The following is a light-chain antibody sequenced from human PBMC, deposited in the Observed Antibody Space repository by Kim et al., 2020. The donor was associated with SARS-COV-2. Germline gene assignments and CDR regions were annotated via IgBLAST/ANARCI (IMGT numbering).Light chain of an antibody. CDR3: CSYSGVRHWV. CDR1: SSDVGGYNY. J-gene: IGLJ3*02. CDR2: DVT. V-gene: IGLV2-11*01. Sequence: QSALTQPRSVSGSPGQSVTISCTGTSSDVGGYNYVSWYQQHPGKAPKLMIFDVTKRPSGVPDRFSGSKSGNTASLTISGLQAEDEADYHCCSYSGVRHWVFGGGTQLTVL.